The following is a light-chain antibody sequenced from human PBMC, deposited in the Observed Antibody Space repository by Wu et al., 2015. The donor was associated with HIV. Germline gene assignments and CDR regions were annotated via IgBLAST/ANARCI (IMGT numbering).Light chain of an antibody. CDR3: QQGTNWPLT. V-gene: IGKV3-11*01. CDR1: QSVGSR. Sequence: VVLTQSPATLSLSPGERATLSCRASQSVGSRLAWYQQKPGQAPRLLIYDASNRATGIPARFSGLESGTDFTLTISTLEPEDFAVYYCQQGTNWPLTFGGGTKVEIK. J-gene: IGKJ4*01. CDR2: DAS.